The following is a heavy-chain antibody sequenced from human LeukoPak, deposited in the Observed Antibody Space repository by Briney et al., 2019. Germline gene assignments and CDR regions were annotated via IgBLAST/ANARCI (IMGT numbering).Heavy chain of an antibody. D-gene: IGHD3-3*01. CDR1: GFTFSSCG. CDR3: AKMTGVFGAFMGAFDY. J-gene: IGHJ4*02. CDR2: IRYDGSNE. Sequence: GGSLRLSCAASGFTFSSCGMHWVRHTPGKGLGWVAFIRYDGSNEYYAGSAKGRFTISRDNSKNTLYLQMNSLRAEDTAVYYCAKMTGVFGAFMGAFDYWGQGTLVTVSS. V-gene: IGHV3-30*02.